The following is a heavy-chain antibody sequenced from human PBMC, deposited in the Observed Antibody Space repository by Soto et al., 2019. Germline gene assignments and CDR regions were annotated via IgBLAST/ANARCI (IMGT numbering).Heavy chain of an antibody. V-gene: IGHV3-74*01. D-gene: IGHD2-2*03. J-gene: IGHJ6*02. CDR3: ARDPMVIVVVPAAIPPLWLSGMDV. CDR1: GFTFSSYW. Sequence: GVLRLSCAASGFTFSSYWMHWVRQAPGKGLVWVSRINSDGSSTSYADSVKGRFTISRDNAKNTLYLQMNSLRAEDTAVYYCARDPMVIVVVPAAIPPLWLSGMDVWGQGTTVTVSS. CDR2: INSDGSST.